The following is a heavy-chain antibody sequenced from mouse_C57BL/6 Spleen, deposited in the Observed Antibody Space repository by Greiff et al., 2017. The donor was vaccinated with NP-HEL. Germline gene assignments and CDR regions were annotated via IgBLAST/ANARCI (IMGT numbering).Heavy chain of an antibody. CDR1: GYAFSSYW. CDR2: IYPGDGDT. CDR3: AREGDWDYLDY. V-gene: IGHV1-80*01. D-gene: IGHD4-1*01. J-gene: IGHJ2*01. Sequence: VQLQQSGAELVKPGASVKISYKASGYAFSSYWMNWVKQRPGKGLEWIGQIYPGDGDTNYNGKFKGKATLTADKSSSTAYMQLSSLTSEDSAVYFCAREGDWDYLDYWGQGTTLTVSS.